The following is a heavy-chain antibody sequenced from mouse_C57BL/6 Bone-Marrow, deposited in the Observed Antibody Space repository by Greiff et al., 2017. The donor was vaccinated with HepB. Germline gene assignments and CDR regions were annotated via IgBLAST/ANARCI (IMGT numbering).Heavy chain of an antibody. D-gene: IGHD1-1*01. CDR3: ARDYYGPYYFDY. Sequence: QVQLQQSGAELARPGASVKLSCKASGYTFTSYGISWVKQRTGQGLEWIGEIYPRSGNTYYNEKFKGKATLTADKSSSTAYMELRILTSEDSAVYFCARDYYGPYYFDYWGQGTTLTVSS. CDR2: IYPRSGNT. V-gene: IGHV1-81*01. J-gene: IGHJ2*01. CDR1: GYTFTSYG.